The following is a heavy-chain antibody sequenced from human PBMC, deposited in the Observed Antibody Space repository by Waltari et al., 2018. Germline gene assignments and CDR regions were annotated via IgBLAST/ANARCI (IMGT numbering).Heavy chain of an antibody. CDR1: GYTFTSYD. V-gene: IGHV1-8*01. CDR2: MNPNSGNT. Sequence: QVQLVQSGAEVKKPGASVKVSCKASGYTFTSYDINWVRQATGQGLEWMGWMNPNSGNTGYAQKFQGRVTMTRNTSISTAYMELSSLRSEDTAVYYCARGRNRVLRFLEWSTPGGAFDIWGQGTMVTVSS. J-gene: IGHJ3*02. CDR3: ARGRNRVLRFLEWSTPGGAFDI. D-gene: IGHD3-3*01.